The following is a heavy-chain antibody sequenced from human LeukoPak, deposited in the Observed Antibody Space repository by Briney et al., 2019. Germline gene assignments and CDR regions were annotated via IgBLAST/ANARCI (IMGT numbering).Heavy chain of an antibody. CDR2: IYHSGST. CDR3: ASRASGSPWDY. D-gene: IGHD1-26*01. Sequence: ERKWIGSIYHSGSTYYNPSLKSRVTISVDTSKIQFSLKLSSVTAADTSVYYCASRASGSPWDYWGQGTLVTVSS. J-gene: IGHJ4*02. V-gene: IGHV4-38-2*01.